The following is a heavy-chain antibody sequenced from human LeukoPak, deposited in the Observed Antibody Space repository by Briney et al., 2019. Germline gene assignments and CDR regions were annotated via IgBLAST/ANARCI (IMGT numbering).Heavy chain of an antibody. CDR2: IIPIFGTA. D-gene: IGHD6-6*01. CDR3: ARVGAARLIDY. Sequence: SVKVSCKASGGTFSSYAISWVRQAPGQGLEWMGGIIPIFGTANYAQKLQGRVTMTTDTSTSTAYMELRSLRSDDTAVYYCARVGAARLIDYWGQGTLVTVSS. J-gene: IGHJ4*02. CDR1: GGTFSSYA. V-gene: IGHV1-69*05.